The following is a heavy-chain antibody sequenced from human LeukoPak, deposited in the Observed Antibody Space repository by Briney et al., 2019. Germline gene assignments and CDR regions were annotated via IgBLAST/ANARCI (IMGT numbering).Heavy chain of an antibody. J-gene: IGHJ4*02. CDR1: GFTFSSYG. CDR3: AKGHYYGSGSLDY. D-gene: IGHD3-10*01. CDR2: IGGRDGST. V-gene: IGHV3-23*01. Sequence: GGSLRLSCAASGFTFSSYGMSWVRQAPGEGLEWVSAIGGRDGSTYYADSVKGRFTISRDNSKNTLYVQMNSLRAEDTAVYYCAKGHYYGSGSLDYWGQGTLVTVSS.